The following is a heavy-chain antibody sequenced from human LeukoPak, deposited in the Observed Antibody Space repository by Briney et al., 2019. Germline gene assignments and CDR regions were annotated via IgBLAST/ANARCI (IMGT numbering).Heavy chain of an antibody. CDR2: IIPIFGTA. CDR1: GYTFTSYD. J-gene: IGHJ4*02. CDR3: ARDHYYDSSGEVYFDY. Sequence: ASVKVSCKASGYTFTSYDISWVRQAPGQGLEWMGGIIPIFGTANYAQKFQGRVTITADESTSTAYMELSSLRSEDTAVYYCARDHYYDSSGEVYFDYWGQGTLVTVSS. D-gene: IGHD3-22*01. V-gene: IGHV1-69*13.